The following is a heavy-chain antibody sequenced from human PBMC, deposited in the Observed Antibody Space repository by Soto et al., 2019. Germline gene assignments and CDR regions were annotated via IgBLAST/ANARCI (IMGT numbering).Heavy chain of an antibody. CDR1: GYTFSSYS. J-gene: IGHJ1*01. CDR3: ARDDPPVQH. Sequence: PSVKVSCKASGYTFSSYSISWVRQAPGQGLEWMGWISAYNGNTNYGQKLQGRVTMTTDTSTNTAYMELRSLRSDDTAAYYCARDDPPVQHWGQGTLVTVSS. V-gene: IGHV1-18*01. CDR2: ISAYNGNT.